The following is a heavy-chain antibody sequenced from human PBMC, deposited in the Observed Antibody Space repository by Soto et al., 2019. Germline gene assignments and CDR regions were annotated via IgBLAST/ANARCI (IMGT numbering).Heavy chain of an antibody. D-gene: IGHD3-22*01. V-gene: IGHV2-5*01. Sequence: SGPTLVNPTQTLTLTCTFSGFSLSTSGVGVGWIRQPPGKALEWLALIYWNDDERYSPSLKSRLTITKDTSKNQVVLTMTNMDPVDTATYYCAHKPYYYDSSGYLYNWFDPWGQGTLVTVSS. CDR2: IYWNDDE. J-gene: IGHJ5*02. CDR1: GFSLSTSGVG. CDR3: AHKPYYYDSSGYLYNWFDP.